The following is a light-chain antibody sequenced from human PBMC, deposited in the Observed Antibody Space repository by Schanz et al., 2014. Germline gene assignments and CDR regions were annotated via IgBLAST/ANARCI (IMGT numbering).Light chain of an antibody. V-gene: IGKV3-11*01. CDR1: QSVNSY. CDR2: DAS. J-gene: IGKJ2*01. CDR3: QQRSNWPPA. Sequence: EIVLTQSPVTLSLYPGERATLSCRASQSVNSYLAWYQQKPGLAPRLLIYDASNRATDIPARFSGSGSGTEFTLTISNLEPEDFAVYYCQQRSNWPPAFGQGTKLEIK.